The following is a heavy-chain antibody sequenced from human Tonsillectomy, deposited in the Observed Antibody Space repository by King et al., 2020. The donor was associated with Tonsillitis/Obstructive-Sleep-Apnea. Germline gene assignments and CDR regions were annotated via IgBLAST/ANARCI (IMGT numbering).Heavy chain of an antibody. Sequence: VQLVQSGAEVKKPGSSVKVSCKASGGTFSSYVISWVRQAPGQGLEWMGGIIPIFGTANYAQKFQGRVTITADESTSTAYMELSSLRSEDTAVYYCARGCPDIVVIQGYYYYYMDVWGKGTTVTVSS. CDR1: GGTFSSYV. CDR3: ARGCPDIVVIQGYYYYYMDV. D-gene: IGHD2-2*01. CDR2: IIPIFGTA. J-gene: IGHJ6*03. V-gene: IGHV1-69*01.